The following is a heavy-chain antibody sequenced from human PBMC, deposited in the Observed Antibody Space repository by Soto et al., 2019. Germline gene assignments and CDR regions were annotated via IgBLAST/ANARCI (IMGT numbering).Heavy chain of an antibody. CDR2: VSYDGTNK. CDR1: GFTFVSYA. V-gene: IGHV3-30*09. J-gene: IGHJ2*01. D-gene: IGHD2-21*02. CDR3: ARGVVVTTIPPAI. Sequence: QVQLVESGGGVVQPGTSLRLSCETSGFTFVSYAMHWVRQAPGKGLEWVAVVSYDGTNKYYADSVKGRFAISRENSKNTLYLHMSSLRTEDTAMYYCARGVVVTTIPPAIWGRGTLVTVSS.